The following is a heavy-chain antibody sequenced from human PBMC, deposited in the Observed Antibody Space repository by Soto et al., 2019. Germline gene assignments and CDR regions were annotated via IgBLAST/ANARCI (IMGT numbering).Heavy chain of an antibody. CDR3: ARRYSSCRIDY. D-gene: IGHD6-6*01. V-gene: IGHV4-59*08. Sequence: SETLSLTCTVSGGSISSYYWSWIRQPPGKGLEWIGYIYYSGSTNYNPSLKSRVTISVDTSKNQFSLKLSSVTAADTAVDYCARRYSSCRIDYWGQGTLVTVSS. CDR1: GGSISSYY. CDR2: IYYSGST. J-gene: IGHJ4*02.